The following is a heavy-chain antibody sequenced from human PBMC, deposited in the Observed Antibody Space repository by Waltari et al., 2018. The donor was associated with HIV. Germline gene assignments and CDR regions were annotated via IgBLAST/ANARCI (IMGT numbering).Heavy chain of an antibody. J-gene: IGHJ3*02. CDR3: ARDLGIGGFDI. CDR2: IGSSGDT. Sequence: ELQLVESGGGLVQPGGSLRPSCAASGFTFRSYDMHWVRQSTGKRLEWVSGIGSSGDTHFAGSVKGRFSISRENARNSLYLQMNSLRAGDTAMYYCARDLGIGGFDIWGQGTMVTVSS. V-gene: IGHV3-13*01. D-gene: IGHD7-27*01. CDR1: GFTFRSYD.